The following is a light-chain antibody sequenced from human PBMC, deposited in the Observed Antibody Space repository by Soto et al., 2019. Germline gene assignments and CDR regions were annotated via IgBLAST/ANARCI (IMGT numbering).Light chain of an antibody. CDR2: DNN. CDR1: SSNIGNNF. V-gene: IGLV1-51*01. J-gene: IGLJ2*01. CDR3: ATWDSSLIAGV. Sequence: QSVLTQPPSVSAAPGQKVTISCSGSSSNIGNNFVSWYQHLPGTAPKLLMYDNNKRPSGIPDRFSGTKSGTSATLGITGLQAGDEAHYYCATWDSSLIAGVFGGGTKLTVL.